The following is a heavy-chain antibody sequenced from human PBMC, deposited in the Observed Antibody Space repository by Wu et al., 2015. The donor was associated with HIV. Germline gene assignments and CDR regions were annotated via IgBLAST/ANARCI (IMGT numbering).Heavy chain of an antibody. J-gene: IGHJ1*01. CDR3: ARHGHVLGYCSSTSCFYFQH. CDR1: GGTFSSYA. CDR2: IIPIFGTA. V-gene: IGHV1-69*12. Sequence: QVQLVQSGAEVKKPGSSVKVSCKASGGTFSSYAISWVRQAPGQGLEWMGGIIPIFGTANYAQKFQGRVTITADESTSTAYMELSSLRSEDTAVYYCARHGHVLGYCSSTSCFYFQHWGQGHPGHRLL. D-gene: IGHD2-2*01.